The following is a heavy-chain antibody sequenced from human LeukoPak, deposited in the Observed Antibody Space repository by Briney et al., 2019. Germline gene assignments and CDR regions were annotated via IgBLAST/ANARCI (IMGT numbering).Heavy chain of an antibody. D-gene: IGHD2-21*01. V-gene: IGHV3-74*01. J-gene: IGHJ4*02. CDR1: GFTFSSHY. Sequence: GGSLRLSCAASGFTFSSHYMHWVRQVPGKGLVWVSRINSDGNETPYADSVKGRFTISRDNAKNTLFLQMNSLRAEDTAVYYCARVSVWSLDYWGQGTLVTVSS. CDR2: INSDGNET. CDR3: ARVSVWSLDY.